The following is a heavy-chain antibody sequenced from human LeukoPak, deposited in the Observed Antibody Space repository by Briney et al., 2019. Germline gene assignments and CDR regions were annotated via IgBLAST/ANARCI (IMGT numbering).Heavy chain of an antibody. V-gene: IGHV4-31*09. CDR3: AKRILLWFGELSPTTPNWFDP. D-gene: IGHD3-10*01. J-gene: IGHJ5*02. CDR1: GGSISSGGYY. CDR2: IYYSGST. Sequence: SETLSLTCTVSGGSISSGGYYWSWIRQHPGKGLEWIGYIYYSGSTYYNPSLKSRVTISVDKSKNQFSLKLSSVTAADTAVYYCAKRILLWFGELSPTTPNWFDPRGQGTLVTVSS.